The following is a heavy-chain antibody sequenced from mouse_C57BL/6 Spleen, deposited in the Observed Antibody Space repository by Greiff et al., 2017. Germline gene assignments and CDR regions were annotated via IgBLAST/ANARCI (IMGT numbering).Heavy chain of an antibody. J-gene: IGHJ3*01. CDR2: IWRGGST. CDR1: GFSLTSYG. V-gene: IGHV2-5*01. CDR3: AKNTYDYDETWFAY. Sequence: VQLQESGPGLVQPSQSLSITCTVSGFSLTSYGVHWVRQSPGKGLEWLGVIWRGGSTDYNAAFMSRLSITKDNSKSQVFFKMNSLQADDTAIYYCAKNTYDYDETWFAYWGQGTLVTVSA. D-gene: IGHD2-4*01.